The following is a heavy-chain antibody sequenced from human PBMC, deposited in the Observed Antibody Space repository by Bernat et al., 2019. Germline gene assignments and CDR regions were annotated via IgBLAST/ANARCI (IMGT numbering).Heavy chain of an antibody. Sequence: EVQLVESGGGLVQPGGSLRLSCAASGFTVSSNYMSWVRQAPGKGLEWVSVIYSGGSTYYADSVKGRFTISRDNSKNTLYLQMNSLRAEDTAVYYCARDRSLAAAGSDYWGQGTLVTVSS. J-gene: IGHJ4*02. CDR3: ARDRSLAAAGSDY. CDR1: GFTVSSNY. D-gene: IGHD6-13*01. V-gene: IGHV3-66*01. CDR2: IYSGGST.